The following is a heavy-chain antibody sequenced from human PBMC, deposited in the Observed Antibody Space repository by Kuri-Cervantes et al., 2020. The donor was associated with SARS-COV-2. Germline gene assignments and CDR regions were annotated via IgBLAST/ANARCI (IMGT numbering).Heavy chain of an antibody. J-gene: IGHJ4*02. CDR3: AKDGCSSTSCYMGYYFDY. CDR1: GLTFSSYS. CDR2: ISSSSSTI. Sequence: GGSLRLSCAASGLTFSSYSVNWVRQAPGKGLEWVSYISSSSSTIYYADSVKGRFTISRDNSKNTLYLQMNSLRAEDTAVYYCAKDGCSSTSCYMGYYFDYCGQGTLVTVSS. D-gene: IGHD2-2*02. V-gene: IGHV3-48*01.